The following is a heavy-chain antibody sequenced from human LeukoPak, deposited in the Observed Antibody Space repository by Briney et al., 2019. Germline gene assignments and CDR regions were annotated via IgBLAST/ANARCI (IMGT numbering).Heavy chain of an antibody. CDR3: ARPKSRNGDYFDY. Sequence: GGSLRLSCAASGFTVSSNYMSWVRQAPGKGLEWVSVIYSGGSTYYADSVKGRFTISRDNSKNTLYLQMNSLRAEDTAVYYCARPKSRNGDYFDYWGQGTLVTVSS. CDR1: GFTVSSNY. V-gene: IGHV3-66*04. CDR2: IYSGGST. J-gene: IGHJ4*02. D-gene: IGHD4-17*01.